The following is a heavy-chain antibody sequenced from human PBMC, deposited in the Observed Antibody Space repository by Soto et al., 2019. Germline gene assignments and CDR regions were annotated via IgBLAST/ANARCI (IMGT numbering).Heavy chain of an antibody. CDR2: ITPIFGTA. CDR1: GGTFSSYA. Sequence: ASVKVSCKASGGTFSSYAISWVRQAPGQGLEWMGGITPIFGTANYAQKFQGRVTITADESTSTAYMELSSLRSEDTAVYYCARALGEWLTYYFDYWGQGTLVTVSS. J-gene: IGHJ4*02. CDR3: ARALGEWLTYYFDY. V-gene: IGHV1-69*13. D-gene: IGHD3-3*01.